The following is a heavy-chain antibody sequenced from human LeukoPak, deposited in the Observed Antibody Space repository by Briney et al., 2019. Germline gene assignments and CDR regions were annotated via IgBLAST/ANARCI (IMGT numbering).Heavy chain of an antibody. Sequence: PGGSLRLSCAASGFTFSSYSMNWVRQAPGKGLEWVSYISSSSTTIYYADSVKGRFTISRDNSKNTLYLQMNSLRAEDTAVYYCAKDSSGRFDYWGQGTLVTVSS. J-gene: IGHJ4*02. CDR2: ISSSSTTI. D-gene: IGHD6-19*01. V-gene: IGHV3-48*01. CDR3: AKDSSGRFDY. CDR1: GFTFSSYS.